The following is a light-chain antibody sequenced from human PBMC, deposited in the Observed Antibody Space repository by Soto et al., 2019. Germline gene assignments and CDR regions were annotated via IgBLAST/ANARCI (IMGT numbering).Light chain of an antibody. CDR2: WAS. V-gene: IGKV4-1*01. CDR1: QSVLYSSNNKNY. CDR3: QQFHSYPHT. Sequence: DIVMTQSPESLAVSLGERATINCKSSQSVLYSSNNKNYLAWYQHKPGQPPKLLLYWASMRESGVPDRISGSGSGTDFTLTINSLQAEDVAVYYCQQFHSYPHTFGGGTKVEIK. J-gene: IGKJ4*01.